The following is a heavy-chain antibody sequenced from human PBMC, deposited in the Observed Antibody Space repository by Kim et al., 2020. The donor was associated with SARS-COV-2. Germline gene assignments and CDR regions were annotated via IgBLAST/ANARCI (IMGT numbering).Heavy chain of an antibody. J-gene: IGHJ3*02. CDR1: GFTFSAHY. D-gene: IGHD3-22*01. V-gene: IGHV3-72*01. Sequence: GGSLRLSCAASGFTFSAHYMDWVRKAPGKGLEWVGRTRNKANSYTTEYAASVKGRFTISRDDSKNSLYLQMNSLKTEDTAVYYCAREPPFYDSSGVRVGAFDIWGQGTMVTVSS. CDR3: AREPPFYDSSGVRVGAFDI. CDR2: TRNKANSYTT.